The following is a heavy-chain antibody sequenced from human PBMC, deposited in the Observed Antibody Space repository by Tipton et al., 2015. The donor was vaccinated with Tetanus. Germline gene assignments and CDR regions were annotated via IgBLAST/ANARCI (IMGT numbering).Heavy chain of an antibody. J-gene: IGHJ4*02. CDR3: AREPVRRSDY. CDR2: IENNARGGAT. CDR1: GFTFGDFA. V-gene: IGHV3-49*03. Sequence: SLRLSCTGSGFTFGDFAVSWLRQAPGKGLEWLSFIENNARGGATRYAASVQDRFTISRDDSKNTVYLEMNSLNSEDTAVYFCAREPVRRSDYWGQGTLVSVSS.